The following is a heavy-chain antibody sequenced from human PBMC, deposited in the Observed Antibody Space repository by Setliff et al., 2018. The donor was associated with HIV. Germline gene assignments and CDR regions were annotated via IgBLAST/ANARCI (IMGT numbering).Heavy chain of an antibody. CDR1: GGTFSSYA. CDR3: ARGVVEMDTIRAFDI. V-gene: IGHV1-69*10. D-gene: IGHD2-15*01. J-gene: IGHJ3*02. CDR2: IIPILGIA. Sequence: SVKVSCKASGGTFSSYAISWVRQAPGRGLEWMGGIIPILGIANYAQKFQGRVTITADKSTSTAYMELSSLRSEDTAVYYCARGVVEMDTIRAFDIWGQGTMVTVSS.